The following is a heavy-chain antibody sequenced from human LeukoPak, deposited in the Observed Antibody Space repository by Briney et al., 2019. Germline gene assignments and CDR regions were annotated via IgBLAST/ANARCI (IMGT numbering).Heavy chain of an antibody. CDR2: IWYDGSNK. J-gene: IGHJ4*02. Sequence: GGSLRLSCAASGFTFSSYGMHWVRQAPGKGLEWVAVIWYDGSNKYYADSVKGRFTISRDNAKNSLYLQMNSLRAEDTAVYYCARDSPMYYYDSSGYSRGSFDYWGQGTLVTVSS. CDR3: ARDSPMYYYDSSGYSRGSFDY. CDR1: GFTFSSYG. V-gene: IGHV3-33*01. D-gene: IGHD3-22*01.